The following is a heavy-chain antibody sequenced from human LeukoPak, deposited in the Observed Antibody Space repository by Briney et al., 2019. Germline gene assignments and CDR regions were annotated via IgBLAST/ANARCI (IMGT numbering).Heavy chain of an antibody. Sequence: PGRSLRLSCAASGFTFSSYAMSWVRQAPGKGLEWVSTISGSGGSTYYADSVKGRFTISRDNSKNTLYLQMNSLRAEDTAVYYCAKPATEYNWNPGAFDIWGQGTMVTVSS. CDR2: ISGSGGST. V-gene: IGHV3-23*01. CDR1: GFTFSSYA. D-gene: IGHD1-20*01. J-gene: IGHJ3*02. CDR3: AKPATEYNWNPGAFDI.